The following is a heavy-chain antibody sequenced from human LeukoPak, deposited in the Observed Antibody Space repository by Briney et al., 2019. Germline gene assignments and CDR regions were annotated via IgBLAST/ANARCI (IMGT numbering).Heavy chain of an antibody. D-gene: IGHD3-3*01. CDR3: AGGTDFWSGYSFDS. J-gene: IGHJ4*02. Sequence: GGSLRLSCAASGFTVGDNYMTWVRQAPGKGLEWVSLIYGGGTTEYADSVKGRFSISRDISKNTLSLQLSSLRAEDTAVYYCAGGTDFWSGYSFDSWGQGTLVTVSS. V-gene: IGHV3-53*01. CDR1: GFTVGDNY. CDR2: IYGGGTT.